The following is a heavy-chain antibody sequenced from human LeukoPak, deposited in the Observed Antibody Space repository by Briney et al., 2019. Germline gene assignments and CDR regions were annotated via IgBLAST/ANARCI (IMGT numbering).Heavy chain of an antibody. V-gene: IGHV1-2*02. CDR1: GYTFTSYY. D-gene: IGHD6-6*01. CDR3: ARELPIAARSRAFDY. CDR2: INPNSGGT. Sequence: GASVKVSCKASGYTFTSYYMHWVRQAPGQGLEWMGWINPNSGGTNYAQKFQGRVTMTRDTSISTAYMELSRLRSDDTAVYYCARELPIAARSRAFDYWGQGTLVTVSS. J-gene: IGHJ4*02.